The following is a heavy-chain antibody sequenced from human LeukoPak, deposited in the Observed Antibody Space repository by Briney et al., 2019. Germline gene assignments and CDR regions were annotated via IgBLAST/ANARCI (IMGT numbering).Heavy chain of an antibody. V-gene: IGHV4-34*01. CDR3: ANDRYYYDSSGYPTDY. CDR2: INHSGST. J-gene: IGHJ4*02. CDR1: GGSFSGYY. D-gene: IGHD3-22*01. Sequence: SETLSLTCAVYGGSFSGYYWSWIRQPPGKGLEWIGEINHSGSTNYNPSLKSRVTISVDTSKNQFSLKLSSVTAADTAVYYCANDRYYYDSSGYPTDYWGQGTLVTVSS.